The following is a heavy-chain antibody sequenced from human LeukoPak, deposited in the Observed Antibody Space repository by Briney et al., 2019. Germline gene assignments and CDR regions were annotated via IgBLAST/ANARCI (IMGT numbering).Heavy chain of an antibody. V-gene: IGHV4-30-4*07. CDR3: ARLPIAAAGTNAFDI. CDR1: GGSISSGGYS. Sequence: PSGTLSLTCAVSGGSISSGGYSWSWIRQPPGKGLEWIGYIYYSGSTYYNPSLKSRVTISVDTSKNQFSLKLSSVTAADTAVYYCARLPIAAAGTNAFDIWGQGTMVTVSS. D-gene: IGHD6-13*01. J-gene: IGHJ3*02. CDR2: IYYSGST.